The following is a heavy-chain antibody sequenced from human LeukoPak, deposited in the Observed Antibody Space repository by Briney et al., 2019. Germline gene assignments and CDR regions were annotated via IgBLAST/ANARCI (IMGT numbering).Heavy chain of an antibody. J-gene: IGHJ4*02. D-gene: IGHD1-26*01. V-gene: IGHV1-18*01. Sequence: ASVKVSCKSSGYTFTTYSISWVRQAPGQGLEWMGWISAYNGNTKYAQKLQGRVTMTTDTSTSTAYMELRGLRSDDTAVYYCARGLGGSGSYFLTFDYWGQGTLVTVSS. CDR1: GYTFTTYS. CDR2: ISAYNGNT. CDR3: ARGLGGSGSYFLTFDY.